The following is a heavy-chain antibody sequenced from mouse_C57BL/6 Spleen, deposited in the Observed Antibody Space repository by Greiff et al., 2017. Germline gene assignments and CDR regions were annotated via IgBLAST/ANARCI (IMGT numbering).Heavy chain of an antibody. CDR1: GFSLTSYG. D-gene: IGHD1-1*01. Sequence: VQLQQSGPGLVQPSQSLSITCTASGFSLTSYGVHWVRQSPGKGLEWLGVIWSGGSTDYNAAFISRLSISKDKSKCQVFFKMNSLQANDTAIYYCARIEITTNAMDYWGQGTSLTVSS. CDR2: IWSGGST. CDR3: ARIEITTNAMDY. V-gene: IGHV2-2*02. J-gene: IGHJ4*01.